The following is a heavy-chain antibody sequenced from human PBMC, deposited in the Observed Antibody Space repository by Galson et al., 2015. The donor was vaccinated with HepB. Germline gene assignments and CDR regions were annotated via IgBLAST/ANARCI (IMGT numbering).Heavy chain of an antibody. Sequence: SVKVSCKASGFTFNDYYIHWVRQAPGQGLDWMGWISPKSGVTDYAQKFQGRITLATDSSISTSYMELRSLRSDDTAVYYCARAGAIFGVVIQNLLDPWGQGTLVTVSS. D-gene: IGHD3-3*01. J-gene: IGHJ5*02. CDR2: ISPKSGVT. V-gene: IGHV1-2*02. CDR1: GFTFNDYY. CDR3: ARAGAIFGVVIQNLLDP.